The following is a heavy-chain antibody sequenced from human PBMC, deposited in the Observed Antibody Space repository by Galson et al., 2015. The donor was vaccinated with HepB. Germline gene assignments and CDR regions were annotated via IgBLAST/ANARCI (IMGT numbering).Heavy chain of an antibody. CDR1: GFTFSSYA. J-gene: IGHJ3*02. CDR3: ARDGRAVATDAQLLVI. CDR2: ISYDGSNK. D-gene: IGHD6-19*01. Sequence: SLRLSCAASGFTFSSYAMHWVRQAPGKGLEWVAVISYDGSNKYYADSVKGRFTISRDNSKNTLYLQMNSLRAEDTAVYYCARDGRAVATDAQLLVIWGQGTMVTVSS. V-gene: IGHV3-30-3*01.